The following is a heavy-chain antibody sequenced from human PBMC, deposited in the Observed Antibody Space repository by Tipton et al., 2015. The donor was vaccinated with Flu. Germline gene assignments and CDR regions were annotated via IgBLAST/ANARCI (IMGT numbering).Heavy chain of an antibody. CDR2: INTTGST. J-gene: IGHJ5*02. D-gene: IGHD6-19*01. CDR3: ARDYSSYWSYNWFDP. V-gene: IGHV4-61*02. CDR1: GGSISSGRYY. Sequence: TLSLTCTVSGGSISSGRYYWSWIRQPAGKGLEWIGRINTTGSTNYNPSLKSRLTISADTAKNQFFLRLTSVTAADSAVYYCARDYSSYWSYNWFDPWGQGTLDTDSS.